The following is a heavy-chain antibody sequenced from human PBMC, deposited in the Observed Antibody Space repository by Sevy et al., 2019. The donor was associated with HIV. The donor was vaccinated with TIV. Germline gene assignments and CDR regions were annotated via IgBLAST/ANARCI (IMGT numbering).Heavy chain of an antibody. CDR1: GGSFSGYY. V-gene: IGHV4-34*01. D-gene: IGHD3-10*01. Sequence: SETLSLTCAVYGGSFSGYYWSWIRQPPGKGLEWIGEINHSGSTNYNPSLKSRVTISVDTSKNQFSLKLDYVTAADTAVYYCARFRLYGSGSYYPNYYYYGMDVWGQGTTVTVSS. CDR2: INHSGST. CDR3: ARFRLYGSGSYYPNYYYYGMDV. J-gene: IGHJ6*01.